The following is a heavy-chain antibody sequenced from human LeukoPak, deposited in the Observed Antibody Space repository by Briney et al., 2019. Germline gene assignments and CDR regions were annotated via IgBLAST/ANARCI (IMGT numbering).Heavy chain of an antibody. D-gene: IGHD6-19*01. J-gene: IGHJ3*02. CDR3: ARGGGSGWYWNDAFDI. Sequence: PGGSLRLSCAASGFTFSSYSMNWVRQAPGKGLEWVSSISSSSSYIYYADSVKGRFTISRDNAKNSLYLQMNSLRAEDTAVYYCARGGGSGWYWNDAFDIWGQGTMDTVSS. CDR2: ISSSSSYI. V-gene: IGHV3-21*01. CDR1: GFTFSSYS.